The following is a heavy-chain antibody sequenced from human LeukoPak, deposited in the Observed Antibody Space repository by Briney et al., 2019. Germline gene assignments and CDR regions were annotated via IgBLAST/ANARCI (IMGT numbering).Heavy chain of an antibody. J-gene: IGHJ3*02. V-gene: IGHV1-69*05. CDR3: AIESAFDI. Sequence: SVKVSCKASGGTFSSYAISWVRQAPGQGLEWMGGIIPIFGTANYAQKFQGRVTMTRNTSISTAYMELSSLRSEDTAVYYCAIESAFDIWGQGTMVTVSS. CDR1: GGTFSSYA. CDR2: IIPIFGTA.